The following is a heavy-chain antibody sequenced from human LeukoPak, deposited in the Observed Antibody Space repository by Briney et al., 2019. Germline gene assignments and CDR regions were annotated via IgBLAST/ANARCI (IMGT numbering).Heavy chain of an antibody. CDR2: IWYDGSIK. J-gene: IGHJ4*02. CDR3: ARAYYYDTSATPDY. CDR1: GFTFDNYA. Sequence: GRSLRLSCEASGFTFDNYAMHWVRQAPGKRLEWVAVIWYDGSIKYYADSVKGRFTISRDNSKNTLYLQMNSLRAEDTAVYYCARAYYYDTSATPDYWGQGTLVTVSS. D-gene: IGHD3-22*01. V-gene: IGHV3-33*08.